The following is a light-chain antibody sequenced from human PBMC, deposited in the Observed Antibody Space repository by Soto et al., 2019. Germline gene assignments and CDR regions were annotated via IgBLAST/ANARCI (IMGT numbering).Light chain of an antibody. J-gene: IGKJ4*01. CDR2: AAS. V-gene: IGKV1-39*01. CDR3: QHANSCPLT. Sequence: DIQMTQSPSSLSACLADRVTITCRASQSISSYLNWYQQKPGKAPKLLIYAASSLQSGVPSRFSGSGSGTDFTLTISSLQPEDFATYYCQHANSCPLTLGGGTKV. CDR1: QSISSY.